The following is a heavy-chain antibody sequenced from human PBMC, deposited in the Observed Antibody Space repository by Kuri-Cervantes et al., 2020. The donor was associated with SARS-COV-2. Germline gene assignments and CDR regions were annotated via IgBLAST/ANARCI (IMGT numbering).Heavy chain of an antibody. CDR3: AKDGGIVGATRVYYMDV. Sequence: GGSLRLSCAASGFTFSSYAMTWVRQAPGKGLDWVSTISGSGGSMSGSTYYADSVRGRFSVSRDNSKNTVYLQMKSLRAEDTAVYYCAKDGGIVGATRVYYMDVWGKGTTVTVSS. D-gene: IGHD1-26*01. V-gene: IGHV3-23*01. J-gene: IGHJ6*03. CDR1: GFTFSSYA. CDR2: ISGSGGSMSGST.